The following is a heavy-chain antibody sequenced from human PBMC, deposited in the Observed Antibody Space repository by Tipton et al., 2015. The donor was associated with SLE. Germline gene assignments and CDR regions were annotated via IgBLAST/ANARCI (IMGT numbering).Heavy chain of an antibody. CDR1: GGSFSGYY. Sequence: TLSLTCAVYGGSFSGYYWSWIRQPPGKGLEWIGEINHSGSTNYNPSLKSRVTISVDTSKNQFSLKLSSVTAADTAVYYCARLPTAARAFDIWGQGTMVTVSS. V-gene: IGHV4-34*01. J-gene: IGHJ3*02. D-gene: IGHD6-6*01. CDR2: INHSGST. CDR3: ARLPTAARAFDI.